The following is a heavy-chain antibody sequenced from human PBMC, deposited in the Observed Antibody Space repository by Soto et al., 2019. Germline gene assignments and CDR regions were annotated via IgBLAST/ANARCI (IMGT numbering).Heavy chain of an antibody. CDR1: GVSISSADYY. CDR3: GSSVILFSSTYYVDF. D-gene: IGHD2-2*01. V-gene: IGHV4-30-4*01. Sequence: QVQLQESGSGLVRPSQTLSLTSTVSGVSISSADYYWSWIRQPPGKGLEWIGYIYNSGSTYYNPSLQSRLSISVDTSKNQFSLKLSSVSAADTAVYYCGSSVILFSSTYYVDFWGQGTLVTVSS. CDR2: IYNSGST. J-gene: IGHJ4*02.